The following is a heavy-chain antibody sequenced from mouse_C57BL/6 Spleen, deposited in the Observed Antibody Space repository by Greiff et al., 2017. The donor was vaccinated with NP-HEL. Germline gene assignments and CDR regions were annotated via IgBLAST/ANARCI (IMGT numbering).Heavy chain of an antibody. CDR2: INPSTGGT. V-gene: IGHV1-42*01. D-gene: IGHD1-1*01. Sequence: VQLQQSGPELVKPGASVKISCKASGYSFTGYYMNWVKQSPEKSLEWIGEINPSTGGTTYNQKFKAKATLTVDKSSSTAYRQLKSLTSEDSAVYYCAKVGSSFDYWGQGTTLTVSS. CDR1: GYSFTGYY. J-gene: IGHJ2*01. CDR3: AKVGSSFDY.